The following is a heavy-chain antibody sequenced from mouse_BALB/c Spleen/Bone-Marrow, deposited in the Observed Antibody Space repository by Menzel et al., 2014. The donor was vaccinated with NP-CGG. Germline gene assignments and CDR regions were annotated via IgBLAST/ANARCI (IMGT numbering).Heavy chain of an antibody. CDR3: ARGYDYSSWFAY. D-gene: IGHD2-4*01. V-gene: IGHV5-6-3*01. Sequence: EVKLQESGGGLVQPGGSLKLSCAASGFTFSSYGMSWARQTPDKRLEMIATINVNGDTTYHPDSVKGRFTISRDNVKNTLYLQMSSLKSEDTAMYYCARGYDYSSWFAYWGQGTLVTVSA. J-gene: IGHJ3*01. CDR2: INVNGDTT. CDR1: GFTFSSYG.